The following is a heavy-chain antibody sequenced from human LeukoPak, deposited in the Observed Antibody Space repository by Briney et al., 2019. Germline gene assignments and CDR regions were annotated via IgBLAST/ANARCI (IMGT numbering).Heavy chain of an antibody. J-gene: IGHJ3*02. Sequence: GGSLRLSCAASGFTFNEYAMSWVRQAPGKGLEWVAGISGSGGSTSYADSVKGRLTISRDNSKNTLYLQMNSLRAEDTAVFYCAKGWTNAFDIWGQGTMVAVSS. CDR1: GFTFNEYA. V-gene: IGHV3-23*01. D-gene: IGHD1-1*01. CDR2: ISGSGGST. CDR3: AKGWTNAFDI.